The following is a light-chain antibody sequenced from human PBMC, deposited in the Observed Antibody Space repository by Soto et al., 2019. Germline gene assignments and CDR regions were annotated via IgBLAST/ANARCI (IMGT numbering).Light chain of an antibody. CDR2: DNN. V-gene: IGLV1-51*01. CDR3: GTWDSSLSAVV. J-gene: IGLJ2*01. Sequence: QSVLTQPPSVSAAPGQKVTISCSGSRSNIGNNYVSWYQQLPGTAPKVLIYDNNKRPSGIPDRFSGSKSGTSATLGITGLQTGDEADYYCGTWDSSLSAVVFGGGTKVTVL. CDR1: RSNIGNNY.